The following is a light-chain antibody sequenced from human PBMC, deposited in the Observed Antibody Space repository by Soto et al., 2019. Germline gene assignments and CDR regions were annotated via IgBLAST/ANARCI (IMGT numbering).Light chain of an antibody. V-gene: IGKV3-11*01. Sequence: ETLLTQSPATLSLSPGERATLSCKASQSVSSYLAWYQQKPGQAPRLLIYDASNRATGIPARFSGSGSGTDFTLTISRLEPEDPAVYSCQQYGTSPHTFGQGTRLEIK. J-gene: IGKJ5*01. CDR2: DAS. CDR3: QQYGTSPHT. CDR1: QSVSSY.